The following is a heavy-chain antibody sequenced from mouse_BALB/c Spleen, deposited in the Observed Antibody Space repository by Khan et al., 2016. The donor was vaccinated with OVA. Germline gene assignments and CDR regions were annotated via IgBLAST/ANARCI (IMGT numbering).Heavy chain of an antibody. D-gene: IGHD2-14*01. CDR2: VNPNTDNI. CDR1: GYSFTLYY. Sequence: EVQLQQSGPDLVKPGASVKLSCKASGYSFTLYYMSWVKQSHGKSLEWIGRVNPNTDNINYNQEFKGKAILTVDKSSNTAYMELRSLTSEASAVYFGARGYDFFASWGQGTLVTVSA. CDR3: ARGYDFFAS. V-gene: IGHV1-26*01. J-gene: IGHJ3*01.